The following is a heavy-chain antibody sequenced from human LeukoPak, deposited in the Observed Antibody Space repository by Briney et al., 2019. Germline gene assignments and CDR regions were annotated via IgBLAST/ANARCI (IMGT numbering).Heavy chain of an antibody. CDR3: ARGAIPFD. Sequence: ASVKVSCKASGYTFTNYYMHWVRQATGQGLEWMGWMNPNSGNTGYAQKFQGRVAMTRNTSISTAYMELSSLRSEDTAVYYCARGAIPFDWGQGTLVTVSS. V-gene: IGHV1-8*02. D-gene: IGHD2-2*02. CDR1: GYTFTNYY. CDR2: MNPNSGNT. J-gene: IGHJ1*01.